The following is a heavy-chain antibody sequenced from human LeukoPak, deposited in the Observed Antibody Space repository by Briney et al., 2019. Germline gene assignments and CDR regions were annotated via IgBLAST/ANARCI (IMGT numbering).Heavy chain of an antibody. J-gene: IGHJ4*02. Sequence: PGGSLRLSCAASGFTFSSYAMSWVRQAPRKGLEWVSVISGGGGSTYYADSVKGRFTIPRDNSKSTLYLQMNSLRAEDTAIYYCAKARFGVLTRWDYWGQGTLVTVSS. CDR3: AKARFGVLTRWDY. CDR2: ISGGGGST. D-gene: IGHD3-3*01. CDR1: GFTFSSYA. V-gene: IGHV3-23*01.